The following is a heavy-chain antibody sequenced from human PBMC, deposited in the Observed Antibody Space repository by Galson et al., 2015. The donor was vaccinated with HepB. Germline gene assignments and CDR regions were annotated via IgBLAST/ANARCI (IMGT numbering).Heavy chain of an antibody. CDR2: IKSKTDGETT. J-gene: IGHJ5*02. Sequence: SLRLSCAASGFPFNNAWMTWVRQAPGRGLGWVGRIKSKTDGETTDYAAPVKGRFTISRDDSKNSLYLQMNSLKTEDTAVYSCTTDVYYSTYWSWLDPWGQGTLVTVSS. D-gene: IGHD2-8*02. CDR3: TTDVYYSTYWSWLDP. CDR1: GFPFNNAW. V-gene: IGHV3-15*01.